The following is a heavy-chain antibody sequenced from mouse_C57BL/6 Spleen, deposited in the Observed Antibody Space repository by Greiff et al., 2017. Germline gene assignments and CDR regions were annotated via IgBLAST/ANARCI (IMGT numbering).Heavy chain of an antibody. CDR2: IYPSDSET. D-gene: IGHD1-1*01. CDR3: AKGGSSSWYFDV. J-gene: IGHJ1*03. CDR1: GYTFTSYW. V-gene: IGHV1-61*01. Sequence: QVQLKQPGAELVRPGSSVKLSCKASGYTFTSYWMDWVKQRPGQGLEWIGNIYPSDSETHYNQKFKDKATLTVDKSSSTAYMQLSSLTSEDSAVYYCAKGGSSSWYFDVWGTGTTVTVSS.